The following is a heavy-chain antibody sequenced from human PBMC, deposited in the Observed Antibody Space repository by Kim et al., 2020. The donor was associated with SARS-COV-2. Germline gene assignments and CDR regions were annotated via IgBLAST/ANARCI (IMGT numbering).Heavy chain of an antibody. J-gene: IGHJ4*02. D-gene: IGHD1-7*01. V-gene: IGHV1-58*01. Sequence: SVKVSCKASGFTFTSSAVQWVRQARGQRLEWIGWIVVGSGNTNYAQKFQERVTITRDMSTSTAYMELSSLRSEDTAVYYCAALFGAGSRSSTGTTAYDYWGQGTLVTVSS. CDR2: IVVGSGNT. CDR3: AALFGAGSRSSTGTTAYDY. CDR1: GFTFTSSA.